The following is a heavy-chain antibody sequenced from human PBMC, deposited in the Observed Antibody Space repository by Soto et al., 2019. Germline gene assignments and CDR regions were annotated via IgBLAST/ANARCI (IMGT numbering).Heavy chain of an antibody. CDR3: AKDPGASGSGSYPNWFDP. J-gene: IGHJ5*02. D-gene: IGHD3-10*01. CDR2: ISGSGGST. CDR1: GFTFSSYA. Sequence: PGGSLRLSCAASGFTFSSYAMSWVRQAPGKGLEWVSAISGSGGSTYYADSVKGRFTISRDNSKNTLYLQMNSLRAEDTAVYYCAKDPGASGSGSYPNWFDPWGQGTLVTVSS. V-gene: IGHV3-23*01.